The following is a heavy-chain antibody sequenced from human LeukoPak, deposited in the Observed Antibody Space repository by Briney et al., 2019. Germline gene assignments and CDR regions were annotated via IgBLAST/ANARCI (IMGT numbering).Heavy chain of an antibody. CDR2: ISSSGSTI. D-gene: IGHD3-10*01. Sequence: PGGSLRLSCAASGFTFSSYNMNWVRQAPGKGLEWVSDISSSGSTIYFADSVKGRFTISRDNAKNSLYLQMNSLRDEDTAVYYCARLEYYYVSGNYYKLFDYWGQETLVTVCS. V-gene: IGHV3-48*02. J-gene: IGHJ4*02. CDR1: GFTFSSYN. CDR3: ARLEYYYVSGNYYKLFDY.